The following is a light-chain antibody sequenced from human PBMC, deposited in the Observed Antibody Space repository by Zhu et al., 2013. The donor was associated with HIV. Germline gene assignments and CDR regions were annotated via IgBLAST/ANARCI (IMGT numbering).Light chain of an antibody. V-gene: IGKV4-1*01. CDR3: QQYYSTPYT. CDR2: WAS. CDR1: QSVLYSSNNENY. Sequence: DIVMTQSPDSLAVSLGERATINCKSSQSVLYSSNNENYLAWYQQKPGQPPKLLIYWASTRDSGVPDRFSGSGSGTDFTLTISSLQAEDVAVYYCQQYYSTPYTFGQGTKLEIK. J-gene: IGKJ2*01.